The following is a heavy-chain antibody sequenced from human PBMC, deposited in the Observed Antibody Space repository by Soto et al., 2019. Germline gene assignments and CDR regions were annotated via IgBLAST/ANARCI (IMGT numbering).Heavy chain of an antibody. J-gene: IGHJ6*03. V-gene: IGHV1-8*01. D-gene: IGHD2-15*01. Sequence: ASVKVSCKASGYTFTSYDINWVRQATGQGLEWMGWMNPNSGNTGYAQKFQGRVTMTRNTSISTAYMELSSLRSEDTAVYYCARGASCILYGYYYYYYLDVWGKGPTGT. CDR2: MNPNSGNT. CDR3: ARGASCILYGYYYYYYLDV. CDR1: GYTFTSYD.